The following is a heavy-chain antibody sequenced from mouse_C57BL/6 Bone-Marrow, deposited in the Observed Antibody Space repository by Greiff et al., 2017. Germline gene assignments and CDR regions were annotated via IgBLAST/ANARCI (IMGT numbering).Heavy chain of an antibody. D-gene: IGHD2-4*01. CDR1: GYSITSGYY. CDR3: ARDVIYYDPWFAY. V-gene: IGHV3-6*01. J-gene: IGHJ3*01. CDR2: ISYDGSN. Sequence: EVKLQESGPGLVKPSQSLSLTCSVTGYSITSGYYWNWIRQFPGNKLEWMGYISYDGSNNYNPSLKNRISITRDTSKNQFFLKLNSVTTEDTATYYCARDVIYYDPWFAYWGQGTLVTVSA.